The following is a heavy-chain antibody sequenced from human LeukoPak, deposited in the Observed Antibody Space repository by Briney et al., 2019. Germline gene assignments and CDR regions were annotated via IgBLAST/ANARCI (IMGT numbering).Heavy chain of an antibody. Sequence: PSETLSLTCAVYGGSFSGYYWSWIRQPPGKGLEWIGEINHSGSTNYNPSLKSRVTISVDTSKNQFSLKLSSVTAADTAVYYCARRRYYYGSVSYYTFDYWGQGTLVTVSS. CDR1: GGSFSGYY. CDR2: INHSGST. D-gene: IGHD3-10*01. J-gene: IGHJ4*02. CDR3: ARRRYYYGSVSYYTFDY. V-gene: IGHV4-34*01.